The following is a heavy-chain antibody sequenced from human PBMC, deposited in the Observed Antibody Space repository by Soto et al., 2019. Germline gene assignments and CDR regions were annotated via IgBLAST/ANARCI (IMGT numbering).Heavy chain of an antibody. CDR1: GFTFSSYW. CDR2: IKQDGSEK. D-gene: IGHD2-2*01. J-gene: IGHJ3*02. CDR3: ARDREPAASDAFDI. V-gene: IGHV3-7*01. Sequence: PGGSLRLSCAASGFTFSSYWMSWVRQAPGKGLEWVANIKQDGSEKYYVDSVKGRFTISRDNAKNSLYLQMNSLRAEDTAVYYCARDREPAASDAFDIWGQGTMVTVSS.